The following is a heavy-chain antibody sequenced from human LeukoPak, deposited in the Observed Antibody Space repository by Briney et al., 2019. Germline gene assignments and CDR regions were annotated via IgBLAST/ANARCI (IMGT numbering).Heavy chain of an antibody. V-gene: IGHV3-7*04. J-gene: IGHJ4*02. CDR2: IKQDGSRK. D-gene: IGHD5-24*01. CDR3: TRVGYIDEGIDY. CDR1: GFTFSSYG. Sequence: GGSLRLSCAASGFTFSSYGMHWVRQAPGKGLEWVANIKQDGSRKSYVDSVKGRFTISRDNAKNSLYLQMNSLRAEDTAIYYCTRVGYIDEGIDYWGQGTLVTVSS.